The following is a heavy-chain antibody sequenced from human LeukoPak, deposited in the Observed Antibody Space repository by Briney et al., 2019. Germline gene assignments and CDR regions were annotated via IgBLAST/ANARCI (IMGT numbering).Heavy chain of an antibody. D-gene: IGHD3-22*01. J-gene: IGHJ3*02. CDR1: GFTVSGNY. CDR2: IYSGGSI. Sequence: TGGSLRLSCAASGFTVSGNYMSWVRQAPGKGLEWVSLIYSGGSIYYADSVKGRFTISRDNSKNMLYLQMNSLRAEDTAVYYCASRIVDAFDIWGQGTMVTVSS. CDR3: ASRIVDAFDI. V-gene: IGHV3-53*01.